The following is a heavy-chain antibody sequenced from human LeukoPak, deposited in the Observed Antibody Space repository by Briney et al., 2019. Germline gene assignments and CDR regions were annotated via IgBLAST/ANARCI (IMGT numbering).Heavy chain of an antibody. CDR1: GFTFSSYG. J-gene: IGHJ4*02. D-gene: IGHD4/OR15-4a*01. CDR2: IYSDNT. CDR3: ARRAGAYSHPYDY. Sequence: GGSLRLFCAASGFTFSSYGMHWVRQAPGKGLEWVSFIYSDNTHYSDSVKGRFTISRDNSKNTLYLQMNSLRAEDTAVYYCARRAGAYSHPYDYWGQGTLVTVSS. V-gene: IGHV3-NL1*01.